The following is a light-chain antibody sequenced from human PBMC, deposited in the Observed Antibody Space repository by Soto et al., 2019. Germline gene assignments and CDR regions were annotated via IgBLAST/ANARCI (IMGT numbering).Light chain of an antibody. CDR3: QQYNSYWT. Sequence: DIQMTQSPSTLSASVGDRVTITCRASQSISSRLAWYQQKPGKAPKLLIYKASSLESGVPSRFSGSGSGTEFTLTISSLQPDDSATYYCQQYNSYWTSGQGTKVDIK. V-gene: IGKV1-5*03. CDR1: QSISSR. J-gene: IGKJ1*01. CDR2: KAS.